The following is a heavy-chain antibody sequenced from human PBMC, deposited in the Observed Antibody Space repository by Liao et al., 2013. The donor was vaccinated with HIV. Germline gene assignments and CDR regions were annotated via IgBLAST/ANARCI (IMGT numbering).Heavy chain of an antibody. Sequence: QVQLQESGPGLVKPSETLSLTCNVSGASISSYYWSWIRQPAGKGLEWIGRIYSSGTTTYNPSLKSRVTMSVDTSKNQVSLKLRSVTAADTAVYYCARDRESPSVVAIEGFDIWGQGTMVTVSS. J-gene: IGHJ3*02. CDR2: IYSSGTT. V-gene: IGHV4-4*07. D-gene: IGHD5-12*01. CDR1: GASISSYY. CDR3: ARDRESPSVVAIEGFDI.